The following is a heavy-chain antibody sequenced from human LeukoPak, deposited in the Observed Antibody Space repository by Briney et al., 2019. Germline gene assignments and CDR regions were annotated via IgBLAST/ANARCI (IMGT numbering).Heavy chain of an antibody. V-gene: IGHV3-21*01. Sequence: GGSLRLSCAASGFTFSSYWMSWVRQAPGKGLEWVSSISSSSSYIYYADSVKGRFTISRDNAKNSLYLQMNSLRAEDTAVYYCARDTGGVVPAARFDPWGQGTLVTVSS. CDR3: ARDTGGVVPAARFDP. CDR1: GFTFSSYW. J-gene: IGHJ5*02. CDR2: ISSSSSYI. D-gene: IGHD2-2*01.